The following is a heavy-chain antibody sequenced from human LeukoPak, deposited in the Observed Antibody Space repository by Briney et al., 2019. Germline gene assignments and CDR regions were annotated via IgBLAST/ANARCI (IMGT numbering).Heavy chain of an antibody. Sequence: GGSLRLSCAASGFTFSSYAMHWVRQAPGKGLEWVAVISYDGSNKYYADSVKGRFTISRDNAKNTLYLQMNSLRADDTAVYYCAKTRGYCSGGTCYCDYWGQGTLVTVSS. CDR3: AKTRGYCSGGTCYCDY. J-gene: IGHJ4*02. D-gene: IGHD2-15*01. CDR2: ISYDGSNK. CDR1: GFTFSSYA. V-gene: IGHV3-30*04.